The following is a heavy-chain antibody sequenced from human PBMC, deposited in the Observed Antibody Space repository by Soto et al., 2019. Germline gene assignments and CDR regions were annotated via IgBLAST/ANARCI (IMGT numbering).Heavy chain of an antibody. Sequence: QVQLVESGGGVVPPGRSLRLSCAASGFTFSRHGMHWVRQAPGKGLEWVAVIWYDGSNKYYADSVKGRFTISRDDSKNMVYLQMNSLRAEDTAVYYCVRDGWYSIQAPYWGQGTLVTVSS. CDR1: GFTFSRHG. J-gene: IGHJ4*02. CDR3: VRDGWYSIQAPY. D-gene: IGHD6-19*01. V-gene: IGHV3-33*01. CDR2: IWYDGSNK.